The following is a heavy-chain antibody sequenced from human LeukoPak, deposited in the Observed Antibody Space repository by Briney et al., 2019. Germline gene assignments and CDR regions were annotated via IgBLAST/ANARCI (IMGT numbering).Heavy chain of an antibody. CDR1: GCSFTSYW. D-gene: IGHD3-22*01. Sequence: GASLQISCKGSGCSFTSYWIGWVRQLPGKGLEWMGIIYPGDSDTRYSPSFQGQVTISADKSISTAYLQWSSLKASDTAMYYCARQGNYYDSSGSPGCWGQGTLVTVSS. CDR3: ARQGNYYDSSGSPGC. J-gene: IGHJ4*02. CDR2: IYPGDSDT. V-gene: IGHV5-51*01.